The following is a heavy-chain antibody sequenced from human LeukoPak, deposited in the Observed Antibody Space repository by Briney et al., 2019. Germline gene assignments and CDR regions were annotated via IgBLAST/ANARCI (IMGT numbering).Heavy chain of an antibody. V-gene: IGHV1-8*01. J-gene: IGHJ4*02. CDR1: GYTFTSYD. D-gene: IGHD6-19*01. CDR3: ARAGYSSGWYELFFPVGYYFDY. Sequence: ASVKVSCKTSGYTFTSYDINWVRQATGQGLEWMGWMNPNSGNTGYAQKFQGRVTMTRNTSISTAYMELSSLRSEDTAVYYCARAGYSSGWYELFFPVGYYFDYWGQGTLVTVSS. CDR2: MNPNSGNT.